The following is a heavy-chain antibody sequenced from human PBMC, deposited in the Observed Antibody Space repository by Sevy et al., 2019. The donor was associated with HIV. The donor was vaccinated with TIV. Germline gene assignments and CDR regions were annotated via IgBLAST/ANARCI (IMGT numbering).Heavy chain of an antibody. J-gene: IGHJ4*01. CDR1: GFTFSNYA. Sequence: GGSLRLSCAASGFTFSNYAMSWVRQAPGKGLEWVSAISASGGTTFFADSVKGRFTISRDNSKNTMYLQLNRLRVEDTAVYYCAKSPSSPGSSSTWATFDYGGQEPWSPSPQ. CDR2: ISASGGTT. D-gene: IGHD6-13*01. V-gene: IGHV3-23*01. CDR3: AKSPSSPGSSSTWATFDY.